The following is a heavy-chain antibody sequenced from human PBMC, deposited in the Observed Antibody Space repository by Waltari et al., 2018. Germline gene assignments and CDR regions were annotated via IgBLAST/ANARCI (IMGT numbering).Heavy chain of an antibody. D-gene: IGHD3-16*02. CDR2: LYYSGST. Sequence: QVQLQESGPGLVKPSETLSLTCTVSGGSISSYYWSWIRQPPGKGLEWIGYLYYSGSTNSNPSLNSRVTISVDTSKNQFSLKLSSVTAADTAVYYCARDLYDYVWGSYRYGWFDPWGQGTLVTVSS. V-gene: IGHV4-59*01. CDR1: GGSISSYY. J-gene: IGHJ5*02. CDR3: ARDLYDYVWGSYRYGWFDP.